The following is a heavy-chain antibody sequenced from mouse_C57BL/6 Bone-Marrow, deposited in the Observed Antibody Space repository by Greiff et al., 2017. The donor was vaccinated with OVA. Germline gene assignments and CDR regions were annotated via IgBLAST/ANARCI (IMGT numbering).Heavy chain of an antibody. D-gene: IGHD1-1*01. Sequence: EVQRVESGGGLVKPGGSLKLSCAASGFTFSSYAMSWVRQTPEKRLEWVATISDGGSYTYYPDNVKGRFTISRDNAKNNLYLQMSHLKSEDTAMYYCAAPLYYYGSSLPWFAYWGQGTLVTVSA. CDR1: GFTFSSYA. CDR2: ISDGGSYT. CDR3: AAPLYYYGSSLPWFAY. V-gene: IGHV5-4*01. J-gene: IGHJ3*01.